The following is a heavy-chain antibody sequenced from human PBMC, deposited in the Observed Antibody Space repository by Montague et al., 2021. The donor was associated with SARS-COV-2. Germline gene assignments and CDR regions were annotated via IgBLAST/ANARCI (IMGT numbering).Heavy chain of an antibody. V-gene: IGHV3-30-3*01. CDR2: ISYDGSNK. CDR1: GFTFGSYA. Sequence: SLRLSCAASGFTFGSYAMHWVRQAPGKGLEWVAVISYDGSNKYYADSVKGRFTISRDNSKNTLYLQMNSLRAEDTAVYYCAGELLAAFDIWGQGTMVTVSS. J-gene: IGHJ3*02. D-gene: IGHD1-26*01. CDR3: AGELLAAFDI.